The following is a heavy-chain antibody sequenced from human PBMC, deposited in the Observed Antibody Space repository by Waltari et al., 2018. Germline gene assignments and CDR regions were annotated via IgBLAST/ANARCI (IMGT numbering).Heavy chain of an antibody. V-gene: IGHV4-61*01. CDR3: ARSGRYYDFWSGYYRPDYFDY. J-gene: IGHJ4*02. CDR1: GGSVSSGSYY. Sequence: QVQLQESGPGLVKPSETLSLTCTVSGGSVSSGSYYWSWIRQPPGKGLEWIGYIYYSGSTNYNPSLKSRVTISVDTSKNQFSLKLSSVTAADTAVYYCARSGRYYDFWSGYYRPDYFDYWGQGTLVTVSS. CDR2: IYYSGST. D-gene: IGHD3-3*01.